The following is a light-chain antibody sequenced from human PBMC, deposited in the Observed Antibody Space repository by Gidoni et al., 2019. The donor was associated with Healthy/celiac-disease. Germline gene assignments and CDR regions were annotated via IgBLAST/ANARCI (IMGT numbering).Light chain of an antibody. J-gene: IGKJ1*01. Sequence: DIQMAQSPSSLSASGGDRVTITCRASQSISSYLNWYQQTPGNAPKLLIYAASSLQSGVPSRFSGSGSGTDFTLTISSLQPEDFATYYCQQSYSTPWTFGQGTKVEIK. V-gene: IGKV1-39*01. CDR2: AAS. CDR1: QSISSY. CDR3: QQSYSTPWT.